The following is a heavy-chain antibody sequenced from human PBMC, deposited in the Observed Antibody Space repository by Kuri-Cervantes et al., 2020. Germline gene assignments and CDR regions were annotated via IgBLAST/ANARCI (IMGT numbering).Heavy chain of an antibody. CDR3: ARDFYRGRDH. Sequence: SLKISCAASGFTFDDYAMHWVRQAPGTGLEWVSGISWNSGRIAYADSVKGRFTISRDNAKNSLYLQMNSLRAEDTAVYYCARDFYRGRDHWGQGTLVTDSS. J-gene: IGHJ4*02. D-gene: IGHD2/OR15-2a*01. CDR2: ISWNSGRI. CDR1: GFTFDDYA. V-gene: IGHV3-9*01.